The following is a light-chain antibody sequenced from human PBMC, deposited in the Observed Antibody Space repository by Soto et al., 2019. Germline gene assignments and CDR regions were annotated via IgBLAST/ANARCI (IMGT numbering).Light chain of an antibody. Sequence: DIQMTQSPSSLSASVGDRVTITCQASQDISNYLNWYQQKPGKAPKLLIYDVSNLETGVPSRFSESGSGTDFTFTISSLQPEDIATCYCQQYHSLPLSITFDQRTRLEIK. CDR2: DVS. V-gene: IGKV1-33*01. CDR3: QQYHSLPLSIT. CDR1: QDISNY. J-gene: IGKJ5*01.